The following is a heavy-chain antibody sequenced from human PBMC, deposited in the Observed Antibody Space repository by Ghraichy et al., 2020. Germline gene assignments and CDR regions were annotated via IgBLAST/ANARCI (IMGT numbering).Heavy chain of an antibody. CDR2: IYYSGST. V-gene: IGHV4-31*03. CDR3: AREMTNDAFDI. CDR1: GGSISSGGYY. Sequence: SETLSLTCTVSGGSISSGGYYWSWIRQHPGKGLEWIGYIYYSGSTYYNPSLKSRVTISVDTSKNQFSLKLSSVTAADTAVYYCAREMTNDAFDIWGQGTMVTVSS. D-gene: IGHD4-11*01. J-gene: IGHJ3*02.